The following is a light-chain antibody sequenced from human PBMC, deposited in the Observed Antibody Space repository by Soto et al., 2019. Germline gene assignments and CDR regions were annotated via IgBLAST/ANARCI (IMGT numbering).Light chain of an antibody. Sequence: IVMTQSPATLSVSPGQRATLSCRASLSVSSNLAWYQHKPGQAPRLLIYGASTRATGIPARFSGSGSGTEFTLTINSLQYEDFAVYYCQQYNDWYTFGQGTKLEIK. CDR3: QQYNDWYT. J-gene: IGKJ2*01. CDR2: GAS. V-gene: IGKV3-15*01. CDR1: LSVSSN.